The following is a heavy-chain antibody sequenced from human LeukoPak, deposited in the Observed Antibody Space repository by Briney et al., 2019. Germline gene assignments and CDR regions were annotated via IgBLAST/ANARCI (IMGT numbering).Heavy chain of an antibody. V-gene: IGHV4-4*09. CDR1: GGSISSYY. J-gene: IGHJ5*02. CDR2: IYTSGST. D-gene: IGHD2-2*01. CDR3: ARGNLVVPAAILGVGWFDP. Sequence: SETLSLTCTVSGGSISSYYWNWIRQPPGKGLEWIGYIYTSGSTNYNPSLKSRVTISVDTSKNQFSLKLSSVTAADTAVYYCARGNLVVPAAILGVGWFDPWGQGTLVTVSS.